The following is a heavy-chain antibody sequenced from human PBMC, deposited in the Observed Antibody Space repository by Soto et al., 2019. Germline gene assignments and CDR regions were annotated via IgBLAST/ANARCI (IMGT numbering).Heavy chain of an antibody. CDR2: MSYGGGS. Sequence: SETLSLTCVVSGASIRSSSYSWGWIRQPPGKGLEWIGSMSYGGGSYYNPSLKSRVSISVDTSKNQFSLRLTSLSAADTAVYYRARAASPYFDLLSAFHPWGQGTLVTVS. D-gene: IGHD3-9*01. CDR1: GASIRSSSYS. J-gene: IGHJ5*02. V-gene: IGHV4-39*07. CDR3: ARAASPYFDLLSAFHP.